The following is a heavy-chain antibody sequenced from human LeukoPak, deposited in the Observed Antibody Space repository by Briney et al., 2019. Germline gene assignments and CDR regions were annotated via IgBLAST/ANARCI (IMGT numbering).Heavy chain of an antibody. CDR2: IYTSGST. J-gene: IGHJ5*02. CDR3: ARDLVGATEYWFDP. CDR1: GGSISSYY. Sequence: SETLSLTCTVSGGSISSYYWRWIRQPAGKGLEWIGRIYTSGSTNYNPSLKSRVTMSVDTSKNQFSLKLSSVTAADTAVYYCARDLVGATEYWFDPWGQGTLVTVSS. D-gene: IGHD1-26*01. V-gene: IGHV4-4*07.